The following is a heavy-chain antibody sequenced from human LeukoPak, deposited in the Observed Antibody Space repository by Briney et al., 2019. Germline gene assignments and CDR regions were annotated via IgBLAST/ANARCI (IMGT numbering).Heavy chain of an antibody. J-gene: IGHJ4*02. V-gene: IGHV3-30-3*01. CDR2: ISFDGSSK. CDR1: GFTFSNYA. D-gene: IGHD1-14*01. CDR3: AREADNIEYYFDY. Sequence: GGSLRLSCAASGFTFSNYAMHWVRQAPGKGLEWVAVISFDGSSKDYADSVKGRFTISRDNSKNTLYLQMNSLRAEDTAVYYCAREADNIEYYFDYWGQGTLVTVSS.